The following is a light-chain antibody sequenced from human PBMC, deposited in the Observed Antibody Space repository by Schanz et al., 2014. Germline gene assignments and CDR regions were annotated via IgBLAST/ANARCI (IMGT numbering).Light chain of an antibody. J-gene: IGLJ3*02. Sequence: QAVVTQVPSLTVSPGGTVTLTCASSTGAVTSGYFPNWFQQKPGQAPRALIYTTSNKHSWTPARFSGSLLGGKAALTLSGXXXXXEAEYYCLLYYGGAQLKWVFGGGTKLTVL. CDR1: TGAVTSGYF. V-gene: IGLV7-43*01. CDR2: TTS. CDR3: LLYYGGAQLKWV.